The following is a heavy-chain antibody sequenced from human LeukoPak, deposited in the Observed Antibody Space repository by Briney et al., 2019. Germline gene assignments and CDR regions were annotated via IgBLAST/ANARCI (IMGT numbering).Heavy chain of an antibody. CDR3: ARDGYSAYDRDLDH. CDR1: GASISDTNW. Sequence: SGTLSLTCTISGASISDTNWWTWARQPPGKGLEWFGEISHNGNTNYSPSLKSRVTISVDKSKNQFSLRLDSVTAADTAVYYCARDGYSAYDRDLDHWGQEALVTVSS. CDR2: ISHNGNT. J-gene: IGHJ4*02. D-gene: IGHD5-12*01. V-gene: IGHV4-4*02.